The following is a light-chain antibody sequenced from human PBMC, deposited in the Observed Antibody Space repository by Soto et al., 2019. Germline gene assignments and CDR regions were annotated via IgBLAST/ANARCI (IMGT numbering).Light chain of an antibody. CDR3: QSFDKYLRAVV. J-gene: IGLJ2*01. CDR2: DNT. Sequence: QSVLTQPPSVSGAPGERVTISCTGSSSDIGAGYRVRWYQQVPGTAPKLLIYDNTNRPSGVSVRFSGSKSGTSASLAISGLQAEDEADYYCQSFDKYLRAVVFGGVTKVTVL. CDR1: SSDIGAGYR. V-gene: IGLV1-40*01.